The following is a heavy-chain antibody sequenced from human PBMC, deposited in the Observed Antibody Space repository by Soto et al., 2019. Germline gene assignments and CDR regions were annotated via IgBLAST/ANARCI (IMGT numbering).Heavy chain of an antibody. CDR1: GFTFSSNW. D-gene: IGHD2-2*01. CDR3: ARVAEAVLPTAPFDY. Sequence: EVQLVESGGGLVQPGGSLRLSCAASGFTFSSNWMTWDRQAPGKGLEWVANIKQDGSEKYYVDSVKGRFTISRDNAKDSLYLQMNSLRAEDTSVYSCARVAEAVLPTAPFDYWAQGALVTVSS. J-gene: IGHJ4*02. V-gene: IGHV3-7*01. CDR2: IKQDGSEK.